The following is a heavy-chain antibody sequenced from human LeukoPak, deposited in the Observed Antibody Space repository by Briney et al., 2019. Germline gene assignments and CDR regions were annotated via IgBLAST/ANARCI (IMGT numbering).Heavy chain of an antibody. CDR2: IRYDGSNK. D-gene: IGHD3-3*01. CDR3: AKDPNFWSALQEGYFDY. J-gene: IGHJ4*02. V-gene: IGHV3-30*02. Sequence: GGSLRLSCAASGFTFSSYGMHWFRQAPGKGLEWVAFIRYDGSNKYYADSVKGRFTISRDNSKNTLYLQMNSLRAEDTAVYYCAKDPNFWSALQEGYFDYWGQGTLVTVSS. CDR1: GFTFSSYG.